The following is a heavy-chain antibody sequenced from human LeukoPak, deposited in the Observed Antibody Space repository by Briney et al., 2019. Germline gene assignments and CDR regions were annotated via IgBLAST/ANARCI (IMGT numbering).Heavy chain of an antibody. Sequence: GESLRISCKGSGYSFTSYWIGWVRPMPGKGLEWMGIIYPGDSDTRYSPSFQGQVTISVDKSITTAYLQWSSLKASDTAMYYCARRDGRALDIWGQGTPVTVSS. CDR3: ARRDGRALDI. CDR1: GYSFTSYW. J-gene: IGHJ3*02. D-gene: IGHD2-21*02. CDR2: IYPGDSDT. V-gene: IGHV5-51*01.